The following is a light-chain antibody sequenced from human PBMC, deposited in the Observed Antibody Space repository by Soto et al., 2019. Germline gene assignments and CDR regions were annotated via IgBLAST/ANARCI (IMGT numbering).Light chain of an antibody. Sequence: QSALTQPASVSGSPGQSITISCTGTSSDVGGYNYVSWYQQHPGKAPKLMIYGVTNRPSGVSNRFSGSKSGNTASLTISGLQAEDEADYYGSSYTSSTTLSVVFGGGTKLTVL. V-gene: IGLV2-14*01. CDR2: GVT. CDR1: SSDVGGYNY. J-gene: IGLJ2*01. CDR3: SSYTSSTTLSVV.